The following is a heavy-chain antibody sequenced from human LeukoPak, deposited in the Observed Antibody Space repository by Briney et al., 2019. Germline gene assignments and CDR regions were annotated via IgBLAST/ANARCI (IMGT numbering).Heavy chain of an antibody. CDR3: ARVRLGYCSGGSCWFDY. Sequence: SVKVSCKAPGGTFSSYAISWVRQAPGQGLEWMGGIIPIFGTANYAQKFQGRVTITADKSTSTAYMELSSLRSEDTAVYYCARVRLGYCSGGSCWFDYWGQGTLVTVSS. CDR1: GGTFSSYA. J-gene: IGHJ4*02. D-gene: IGHD2-15*01. V-gene: IGHV1-69*06. CDR2: IIPIFGTA.